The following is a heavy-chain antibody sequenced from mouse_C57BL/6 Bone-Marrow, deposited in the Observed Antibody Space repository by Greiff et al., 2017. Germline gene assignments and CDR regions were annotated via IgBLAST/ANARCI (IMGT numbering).Heavy chain of an antibody. V-gene: IGHV1-55*01. CDR2: IYPGSGST. CDR1: GYTFTSYW. Sequence: VKLQQPGAELVKPGASVKMSCKASGYTFTSYWITWVQQRPGQGLEWIGDIYPGSGSTNYTEKFKSKATLTVDNSSSTAYMQLSSLTSEDSAVYYCASGSITTVVAHWYFDVGGTGTTVTVSS. D-gene: IGHD1-1*01. J-gene: IGHJ1*03. CDR3: ASGSITTVVAHWYFDV.